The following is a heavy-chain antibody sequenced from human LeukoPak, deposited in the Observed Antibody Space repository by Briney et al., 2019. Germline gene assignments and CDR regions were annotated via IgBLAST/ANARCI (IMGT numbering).Heavy chain of an antibody. CDR1: GYTFTGYY. CDR3: ARDMGASSLGYFDY. V-gene: IGHV1-2*02. CDR2: INPNSGGT. Sequence: ASVKVSCKASGYTFTGYYMHWVRQAPGQGLEWMGWINPNSGGTNYAQKVQGRVTMTTDTSTTTAYMELRSLRSDDTAIYYCARDMGASSLGYFDYWGQGTLVTVSS. J-gene: IGHJ4*02. D-gene: IGHD1-26*01.